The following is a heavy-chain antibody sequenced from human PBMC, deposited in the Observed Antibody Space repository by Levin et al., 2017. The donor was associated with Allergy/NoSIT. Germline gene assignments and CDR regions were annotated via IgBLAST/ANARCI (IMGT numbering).Heavy chain of an antibody. Sequence: SETLSLTCTVSGGSISSYYWSWIRQPAGKGLEWIGRIYTSGSTNYNPSLKSRVTMSVDTSKNQFSLKLSSVTAADTAVYYCARDQREVVYDFWSGYSYYYGMDVWGQGTTVTVSS. V-gene: IGHV4-4*07. CDR2: IYTSGST. J-gene: IGHJ6*02. CDR1: GGSISSYY. CDR3: ARDQREVVYDFWSGYSYYYGMDV. D-gene: IGHD3-3*01.